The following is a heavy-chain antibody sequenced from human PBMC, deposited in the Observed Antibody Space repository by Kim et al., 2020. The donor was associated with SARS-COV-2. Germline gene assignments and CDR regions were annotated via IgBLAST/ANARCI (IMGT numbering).Heavy chain of an antibody. Sequence: SVKVSCKASGGTFSNYAISWVRQAPGQGLEWMGGIIPMFNTPNYAPNFQGRLTITADESTTTAYMEVSSLRSEDTAVYYCARDLRGSYYNYYHYDMDVWGQGTTVTVSS. V-gene: IGHV1-69*13. CDR2: IIPMFNTP. CDR1: GGTFSNYA. D-gene: IGHD3-10*01. CDR3: ARDLRGSYYNYYHYDMDV. J-gene: IGHJ6*02.